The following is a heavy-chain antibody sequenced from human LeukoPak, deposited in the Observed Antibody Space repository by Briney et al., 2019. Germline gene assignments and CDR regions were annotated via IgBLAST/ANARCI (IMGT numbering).Heavy chain of an antibody. CDR2: ISYDGSNK. V-gene: IGHV3-30-3*01. Sequence: GGSLRLSCAASGFTFSSYAMHWVRQAPGKGLEWVAVISYDGSNKYYADSVKGRFTISRDNSKNTLYLQMNSLRAEDTAVYYCAKDSGSWYGNFDYWGQGTLVTVSS. CDR1: GFTFSSYA. J-gene: IGHJ4*02. D-gene: IGHD6-13*01. CDR3: AKDSGSWYGNFDY.